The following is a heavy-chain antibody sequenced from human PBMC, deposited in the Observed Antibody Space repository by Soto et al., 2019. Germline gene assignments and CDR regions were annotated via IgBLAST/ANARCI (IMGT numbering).Heavy chain of an antibody. V-gene: IGHV4-4*02. CDR2: VVHWVTT. CDR3: ARHIGVTGTRGFDY. CDR1: GASISDNNW. Sequence: QVQLQESGPGLVKPSGTVSLTCAVSGASISDNNWWSWVRQPPGKGLEWIGEVVHWVTTNYNPALRSRVAISMDKSKNQISLTLSSVTASDSALYYCARHIGVTGTRGFDYWGQGTLVTVSS. J-gene: IGHJ4*02. D-gene: IGHD6-19*01.